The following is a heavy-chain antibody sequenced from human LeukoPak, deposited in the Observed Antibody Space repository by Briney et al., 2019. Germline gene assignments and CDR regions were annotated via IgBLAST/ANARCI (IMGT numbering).Heavy chain of an antibody. Sequence: PGGSLRLSCAISGFTFSGCELTWVRQAPGKGLEWISYISRSGNTIYYADSVKGRFTISRDDSNNALYLQMHSLRAEDTALYYCASGPPFLKYFEYWGQGTLVTVSS. J-gene: IGHJ4*02. CDR2: ISRSGNTI. V-gene: IGHV3-48*03. CDR1: GFTFSGCE. D-gene: IGHD3-3*01. CDR3: ASGPPFLKYFEY.